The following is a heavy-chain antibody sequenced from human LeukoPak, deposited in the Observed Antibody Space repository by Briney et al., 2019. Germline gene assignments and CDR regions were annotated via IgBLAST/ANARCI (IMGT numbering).Heavy chain of an antibody. V-gene: IGHV3-23*01. Sequence: AGGSLRLSCAASGFTFSSYAMSWVRQAPGKGLEWVSAISGSGGSTYYADSVKGRFTISRDNSKNTVFLQMNSLRVEDTAVYYCAKELYSTSDFYYGMDVWGQGTTVTVSS. CDR3: AKELYSTSDFYYGMDV. CDR1: GFTFSSYA. CDR2: ISGSGGST. D-gene: IGHD4-11*01. J-gene: IGHJ6*02.